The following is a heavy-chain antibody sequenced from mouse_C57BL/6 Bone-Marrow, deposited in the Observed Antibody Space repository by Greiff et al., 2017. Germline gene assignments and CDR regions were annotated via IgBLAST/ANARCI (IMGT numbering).Heavy chain of an antibody. D-gene: IGHD2-5*01. Sequence: QVQLKQPGAELVKPGASVKLSCKASGYTFTSYWMQWVKQRPGQGLEWIGEIDPSDSYTNYNQKFKGKATLTVDTSSSTAYMQLSSLTSEDSAVYYCALYYSTLGFDYWGQGTTLTVSS. CDR2: IDPSDSYT. J-gene: IGHJ2*01. V-gene: IGHV1-50*01. CDR3: ALYYSTLGFDY. CDR1: GYTFTSYW.